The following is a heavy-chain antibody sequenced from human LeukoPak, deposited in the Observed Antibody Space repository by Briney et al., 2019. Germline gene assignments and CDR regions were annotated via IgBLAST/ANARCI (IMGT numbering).Heavy chain of an antibody. CDR1: GFTFNNYV. CDR2: ISSTGGNT. CDR3: SKEGSDDYYFDY. J-gene: IGHJ4*02. V-gene: IGHV3-23*01. D-gene: IGHD2-21*02. Sequence: PGGSLRLSCAASGFTFNNYVMSWARQAPGKGLEWVSVISSTGGNTYYADSVKGRFTISRDNSKNTVYLQMNSLRAEDTALYYCSKEGSDDYYFDYWGQGTLLTVSS.